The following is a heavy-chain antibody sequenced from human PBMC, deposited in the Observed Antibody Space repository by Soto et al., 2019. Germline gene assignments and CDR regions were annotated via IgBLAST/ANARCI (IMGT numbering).Heavy chain of an antibody. V-gene: IGHV1-69*02. CDR1: GGTFSSYT. CDR3: ALRYDFWSGYENFDY. D-gene: IGHD3-3*01. J-gene: IGHJ4*02. Sequence: ASVKVSCKASGGTFSSYTISWVRQAPGQGLEWMGRIIPILGIANYAQKFQGRVTITADKSTSTAYMELSSLRSEDTAVYYCALRYDFWSGYENFDYWGQGTLVTVSS. CDR2: IIPILGIA.